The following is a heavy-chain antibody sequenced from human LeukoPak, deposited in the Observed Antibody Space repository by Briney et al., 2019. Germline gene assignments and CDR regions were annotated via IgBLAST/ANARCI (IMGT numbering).Heavy chain of an antibody. CDR3: ARKRRTRPQYYFDY. Sequence: SETLSLTCAVYGGSFSGYYWTWIRQPPGKGLEWIGEINHSGSTNYNPSLKSRVTISVDTSKNQFSLKLSSVTAADTAVYYCARKRRTRPQYYFDYWGQGTLVTVSS. CDR1: GGSFSGYY. CDR2: INHSGST. D-gene: IGHD2-2*01. J-gene: IGHJ4*02. V-gene: IGHV4-34*01.